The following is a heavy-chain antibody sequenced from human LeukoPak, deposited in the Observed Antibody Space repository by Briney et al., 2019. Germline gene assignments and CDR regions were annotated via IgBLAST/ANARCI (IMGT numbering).Heavy chain of an antibody. V-gene: IGHV1-69*13. D-gene: IGHD2-8*02. CDR3: ARFYSAGWWGYFDY. CDR1: GGTFSSYA. CDR2: IIPIFGTA. Sequence: EASVKVSCKASGGTFSSYAISWVRQAPGQGLEWMGGIIPIFGTANYAQKLQGRVTITADESTSTAYMELSSLRSEDTAVYYCARFYSAGWWGYFDYWGQGTLVTVSS. J-gene: IGHJ4*02.